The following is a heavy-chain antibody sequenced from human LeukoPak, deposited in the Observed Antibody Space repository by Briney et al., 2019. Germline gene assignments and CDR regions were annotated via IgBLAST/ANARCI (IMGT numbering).Heavy chain of an antibody. V-gene: IGHV3-64D*06. CDR2: ISSGGGST. CDR3: VKVDNYGGGAFDI. Sequence: PGGSLRLSCSASGFTFITYAMHWVRQAPGKGLKYVSGISSGGGSTYYADSVKGRFTISRDNSKNMLYLQMSSLRVEDTAVYYCVKVDNYGGGAFDIWGQGTMVTVSS. CDR1: GFTFITYA. D-gene: IGHD2-2*03. J-gene: IGHJ3*02.